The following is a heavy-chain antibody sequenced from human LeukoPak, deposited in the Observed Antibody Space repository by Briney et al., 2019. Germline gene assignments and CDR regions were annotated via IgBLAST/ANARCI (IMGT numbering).Heavy chain of an antibody. D-gene: IGHD1-26*01. Sequence: SETLSLTCAVSGGSNTTTDFDWAWIRQPPGQGFEWTATISSSGKAYYYPSLMSRVTISVDTSKNQFSLDVTSVTAADTGLFYCARFKGGTGFDYWGRGILVIVS. CDR2: ISSSGKA. CDR3: ARFKGGTGFDY. V-gene: IGHV4-39*01. J-gene: IGHJ4*02. CDR1: GGSNTTTDFD.